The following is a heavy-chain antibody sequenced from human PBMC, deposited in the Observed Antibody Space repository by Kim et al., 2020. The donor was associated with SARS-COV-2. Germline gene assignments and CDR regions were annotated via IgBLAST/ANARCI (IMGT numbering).Heavy chain of an antibody. V-gene: IGHV4-34*01. J-gene: IGHJ5*02. CDR3: ARGHRSRTLRPLAAFDP. CDR2: INHSGST. CDR1: GGSFSGYY. D-gene: IGHD3-3*02. Sequence: SETLSLTCTVYGGSFSGYYWSWIRQPPGKGLEWIGVINHSGSTNYNPSLKSRVTISVDTSKNQFSLKLSSVTAADTAVYYCARGHRSRTLRPLAAFDPWGQGTLVTVSS.